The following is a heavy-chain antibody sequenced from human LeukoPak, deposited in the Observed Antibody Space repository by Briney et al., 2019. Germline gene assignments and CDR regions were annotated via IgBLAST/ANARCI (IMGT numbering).Heavy chain of an antibody. CDR1: GGSISSYY. Sequence: SETLSLTCTVSGGSISSYYWSWIRQPAGKGLEWIGRIYTSGSTNYNPSLKSRVTMSVDTSKNQFSLKLSSVTAADTAVYYCARCRHSYDSSGFPHYWGQGTLVTVSS. CDR2: IYTSGST. D-gene: IGHD3-22*01. J-gene: IGHJ4*02. CDR3: ARCRHSYDSSGFPHY. V-gene: IGHV4-4*07.